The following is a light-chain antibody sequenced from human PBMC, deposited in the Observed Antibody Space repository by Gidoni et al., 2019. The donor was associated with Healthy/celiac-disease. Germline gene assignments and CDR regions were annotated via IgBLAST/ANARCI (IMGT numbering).Light chain of an antibody. CDR2: GAS. Sequence: EIVMTHSPATLSVSPGARATLSCTTSQSVSSNLAWYQQKPGQAPRLLIYGASTRATGIPARFSGSGSGTEFTLTISSMQSEDFAVYYCQQYNNWPPTITFXXXTRLEIK. CDR1: QSVSSN. CDR3: QQYNNWPPTIT. J-gene: IGKJ5*01. V-gene: IGKV3-15*01.